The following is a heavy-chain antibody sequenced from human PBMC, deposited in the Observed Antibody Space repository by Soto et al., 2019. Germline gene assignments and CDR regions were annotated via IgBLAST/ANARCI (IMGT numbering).Heavy chain of an antibody. V-gene: IGHV3-23*01. Sequence: LRLSCAASGFTFSSYAMSWVRQAPGKGLEWVSAISGSGGSTYYADSVKGRFTISRDNSKNTLYLQMNSLRAEDTAVYYCASTGGNYYYYGMDVWGQGTTVTVSS. J-gene: IGHJ6*02. CDR1: GFTFSSYA. D-gene: IGHD2-15*01. CDR2: ISGSGGST. CDR3: ASTGGNYYYYGMDV.